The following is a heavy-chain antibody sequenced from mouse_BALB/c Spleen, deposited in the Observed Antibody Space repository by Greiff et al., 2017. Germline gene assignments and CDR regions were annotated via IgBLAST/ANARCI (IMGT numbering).Heavy chain of an antibody. J-gene: IGHJ3*01. D-gene: IGHD2-1*01. CDR2: INPYYGST. Sequence: VQLKQTGPELVKPGASVKISCKASGYSFTDYIMLWVKQSHGKSLEWIGNINPYYGSTSYNLKFKGKATLTVDKSSSTAYMQLNSLTSEDSAVYYCARGADGNFWFAYWGQGTLVTVSA. V-gene: IGHV1-39*01. CDR3: ARGADGNFWFAY. CDR1: GYSFTDYI.